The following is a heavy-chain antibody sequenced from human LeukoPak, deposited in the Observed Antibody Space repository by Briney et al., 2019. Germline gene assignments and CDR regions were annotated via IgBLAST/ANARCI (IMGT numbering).Heavy chain of an antibody. D-gene: IGHD3-22*01. J-gene: IGHJ3*02. CDR2: IYSGGST. V-gene: IGHV3-66*01. CDR1: GFTVSSNY. CDR3: ARDTYYYDSSGQDAFDI. Sequence: PGGSLRLPCAASGFTVSSNYMSWVRQAPGKGLEWVSVIYSGGSTYYADSVRGRFTISRDNSKNTLYLQMNSLRAEDTAVYYCARDTYYYDSSGQDAFDIWGQGTMVTVSS.